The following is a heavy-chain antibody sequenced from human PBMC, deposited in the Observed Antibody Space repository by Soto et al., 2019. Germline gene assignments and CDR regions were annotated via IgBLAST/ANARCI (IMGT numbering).Heavy chain of an antibody. J-gene: IGHJ4*02. CDR1: GFTFSSYA. Sequence: GGSLRLSCAASGFTFSSYAMSWVRQAPGKGLEWVSAISGSGGSTYYADSVKGRFTISRDNSKNTLYLQMNSLRAEDTAVYYCAPGIVATENYFDYWGQGTLVTVSS. D-gene: IGHD5-12*01. CDR2: ISGSGGST. V-gene: IGHV3-23*01. CDR3: APGIVATENYFDY.